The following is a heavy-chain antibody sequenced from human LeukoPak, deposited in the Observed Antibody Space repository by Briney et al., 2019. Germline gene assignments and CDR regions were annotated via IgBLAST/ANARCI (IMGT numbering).Heavy chain of an antibody. CDR1: GFTFSIYG. D-gene: IGHD6-13*01. Sequence: GGSLRLSCVGSGFTFSIYGIHWVRQAPGKGLQWLAGLSFDGNTKYYAGSLKGRFTITRDTSKSTLYLEMNSLTGDDTAVYYCAREGPLSGSGDFDYWGQGTLVTVSS. CDR2: LSFDGNTK. V-gene: IGHV3-30-3*01. J-gene: IGHJ4*02. CDR3: AREGPLSGSGDFDY.